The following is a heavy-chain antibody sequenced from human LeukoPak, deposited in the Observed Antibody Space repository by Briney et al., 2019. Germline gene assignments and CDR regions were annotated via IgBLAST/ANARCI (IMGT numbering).Heavy chain of an antibody. D-gene: IGHD3-22*01. CDR3: ASPGGVVVITTGYFDY. CDR1: GFTFRSYA. V-gene: IGHV3-23*01. Sequence: GGSLRLSCAASGFTFRSYAMSWVRQAPGKGLEWVSAISGSGGSTYYADSVKGRFTISRDNSKNTLYLQMNSLRAEDTAVYYCASPGGVVVITTGYFDYWGQGTLVTVSS. J-gene: IGHJ4*02. CDR2: ISGSGGST.